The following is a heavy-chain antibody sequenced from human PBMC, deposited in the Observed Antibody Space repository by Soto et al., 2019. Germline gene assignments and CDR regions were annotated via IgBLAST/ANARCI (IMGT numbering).Heavy chain of an antibody. CDR3: ARINFWSGMDV. J-gene: IGHJ6*02. D-gene: IGHD3-3*01. V-gene: IGHV3-74*01. CDR1: GFTFSNYW. Sequence: EVQLVESWGGLLQPGGALRLACAASGFTFSNYWMNWVRQAPGKGLVWVSRIHSDGSTTNYADSVKGRFTISRDNAKNPLHLQMNSLRAADTAVYYCARINFWSGMDVWGQGTTVTVSS. CDR2: IHSDGSTT.